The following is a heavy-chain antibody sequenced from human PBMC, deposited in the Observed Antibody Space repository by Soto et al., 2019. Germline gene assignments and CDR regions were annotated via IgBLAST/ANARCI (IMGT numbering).Heavy chain of an antibody. CDR2: MSYSGST. V-gene: IGHV4-59*01. D-gene: IGHD3-10*01. CDR1: GVSISNYY. Sequence: PSETLSLTCTVFGVSISNYYWSWIRQPPGKGLEWIGYMSYSGSTNYNPSLNSRVTISVDTSKSQFFLKLSSVTAADTAVYYCARDYYGSGTYRSWFDPWGQGTLVTVSS. CDR3: ARDYYGSGTYRSWFDP. J-gene: IGHJ5*02.